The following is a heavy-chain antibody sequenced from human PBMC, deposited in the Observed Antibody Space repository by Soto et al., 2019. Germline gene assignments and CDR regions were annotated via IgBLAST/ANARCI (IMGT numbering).Heavy chain of an antibody. J-gene: IGHJ6*02. V-gene: IGHV1-18*01. Sequence: QGQLVQSGGEAKKPGASVKVSCKASGYTFTRYGISWVRQAPGHGLEWMGRISGYNGDTNYAQKFQGRVTMTIDTFKLTGYMDQSSLASDDTGVYYGAKNGLPPAYYYGMDVWGQGTTVTVSS. CDR3: AKNGLPPAYYYGMDV. CDR2: ISGYNGDT. CDR1: GYTFTRYG. D-gene: IGHD5-12*01.